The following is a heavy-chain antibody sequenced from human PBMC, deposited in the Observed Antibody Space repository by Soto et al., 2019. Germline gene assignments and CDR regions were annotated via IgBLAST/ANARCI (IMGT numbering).Heavy chain of an antibody. CDR1: GGSISSYY. D-gene: IGHD2-15*01. CDR2: IYYSGST. V-gene: IGHV4-59*01. J-gene: IGHJ4*02. Sequence: QVQLQESGPGLVKPSETLSLTCSVSGGSISSYYWSWIRQPPGKGLEWIGYIYYSGSTNYNPSLTSRVTISVDTSNNPFSLRLRSVTAADTAMYYCARGYCSGGSCYRFNFDYWGQGTLVTVSS. CDR3: ARGYCSGGSCYRFNFDY.